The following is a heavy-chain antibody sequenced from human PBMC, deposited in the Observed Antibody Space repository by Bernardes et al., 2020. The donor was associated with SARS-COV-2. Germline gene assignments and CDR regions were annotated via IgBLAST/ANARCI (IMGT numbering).Heavy chain of an antibody. CDR1: GYTFTSYG. V-gene: IGHV1-18*01. D-gene: IGHD3-3*01. J-gene: IGHJ6*02. Sequence: ASVKVSCKASGYTFTSYGISWVRQAPGQGLEWMGWISAYNGNTNYAQKLQGRVTMTTDTSTSTAYMELRSLRSDDTAVYYCARDPLSITIFGVVTPYGMDVWGQGTTVTVSS. CDR3: ARDPLSITIFGVVTPYGMDV. CDR2: ISAYNGNT.